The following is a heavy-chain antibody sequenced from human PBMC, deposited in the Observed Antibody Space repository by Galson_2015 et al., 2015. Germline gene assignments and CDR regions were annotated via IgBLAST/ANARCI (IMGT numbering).Heavy chain of an antibody. CDR1: GGTFSSYA. CDR3: ARVAAAGSPEGLGYYYYGMDV. Sequence: SVKVSCKAPGGTFSSYAISWVRQAPGQGLEWMGGIIPIFGTANYAQKFQGRVTITADESTSTAYMELSSLRSEDTAVYYCARVAAAGSPEGLGYYYYGMDVWGQGTTVTVSS. CDR2: IIPIFGTA. V-gene: IGHV1-69*13. J-gene: IGHJ6*02. D-gene: IGHD6-13*01.